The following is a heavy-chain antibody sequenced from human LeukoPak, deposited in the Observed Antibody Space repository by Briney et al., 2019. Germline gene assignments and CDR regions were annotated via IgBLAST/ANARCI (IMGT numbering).Heavy chain of an antibody. D-gene: IGHD4-17*01. CDR1: GFTFSDYY. J-gene: IGHJ4*02. V-gene: IGHV3-11*06. CDR3: ARDFYGDFDF. CDR2: ISSGSSYT. Sequence: GGSLRLSCAASGFTFSDYYMSWVRQAPGKGLEWVSYISSGSSYTHYADSVKGRFTISRDNAKNSLYLQMNSLRAEDTAVYSCARDFYGDFDFWGQGTLVTVSS.